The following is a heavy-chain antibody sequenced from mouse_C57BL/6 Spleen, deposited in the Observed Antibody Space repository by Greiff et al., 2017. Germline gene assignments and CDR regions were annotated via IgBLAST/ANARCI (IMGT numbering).Heavy chain of an antibody. V-gene: IGHV1-76*01. CDR2: IYPGSGNT. CDR1: GYTFTDYY. CDR3: ARTGDYYGSSGYYYAIDY. Sequence: QVQLQQSGAELVRPGASVKLSCKASGYTFTDYYINWVKQRPGQGLEWIARIYPGSGNTYYNEKFKGKATLTAEKSSSTAYMQLSSLTSEDSAVYFCARTGDYYGSSGYYYAIDYWGQGTSVTVSS. D-gene: IGHD1-1*01. J-gene: IGHJ4*01.